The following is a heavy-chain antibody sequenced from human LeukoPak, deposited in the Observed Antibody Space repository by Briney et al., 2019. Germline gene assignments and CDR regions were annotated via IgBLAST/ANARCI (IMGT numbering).Heavy chain of an antibody. D-gene: IGHD2-2*01. J-gene: IGHJ4*02. Sequence: GGSLRLSCAASGFTFSNYAVMWVRQAPGQGLEWVSAITSGGAPRYADSVKGRFTISRDNSKNTLYLQMNSLRAEDTAVYYCAREIVSSTCFDYWGQGALVTVSS. CDR3: AREIVSSTCFDY. CDR2: ITSGGAP. V-gene: IGHV3-23*01. CDR1: GFTFSNYA.